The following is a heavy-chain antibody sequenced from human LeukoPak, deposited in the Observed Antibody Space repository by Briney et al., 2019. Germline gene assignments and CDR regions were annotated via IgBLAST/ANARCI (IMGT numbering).Heavy chain of an antibody. V-gene: IGHV3-9*01. CDR3: AKGGVIITRNWFDL. Sequence: PGGSLRLSCAASGFTFGSYGMHWVRKAPGKDLEWVSVISWNSGSIGYADCVKGRFTISRDNAKNSLYLQMNSLRAEDTALYYCAKGGVIITRNWFDLWGQGTLVTVSS. CDR2: ISWNSGSI. J-gene: IGHJ5*02. D-gene: IGHD3-10*01. CDR1: GFTFGSYG.